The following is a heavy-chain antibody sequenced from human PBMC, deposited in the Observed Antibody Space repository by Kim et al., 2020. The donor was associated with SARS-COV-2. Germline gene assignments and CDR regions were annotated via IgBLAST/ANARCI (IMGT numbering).Heavy chain of an antibody. D-gene: IGHD6-19*01. CDR3: AKGAGWWEY. Sequence: SETLSLTCSVSPGSMTEDYWSWIRQPPGEALEWIGYIHYTGGTNYNPSLKGRVAISRDTSNNQFSLRLDSVSTADTAVYYCAKGAGWWEYWGQGILVTVSS. V-gene: IGHV4-59*03. J-gene: IGHJ4*02. CDR2: IHYTGGT. CDR1: PGSMTEDY.